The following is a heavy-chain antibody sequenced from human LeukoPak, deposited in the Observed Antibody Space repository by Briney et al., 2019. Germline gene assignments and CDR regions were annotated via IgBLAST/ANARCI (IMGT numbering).Heavy chain of an antibody. CDR3: ASERGYFDWSNWFDP. Sequence: GASVKVSCKASGYTFTNYYMHWVRQAPGQGLEWMGIINPSGGSTSYAQKFQGRVTMTRDTSTSTVYMELSSLRSEDTAVYYCASERGYFDWSNWFDPWGQRTLVTVSS. D-gene: IGHD3-9*01. J-gene: IGHJ5*02. CDR2: INPSGGST. CDR1: GYTFTNYY. V-gene: IGHV1-46*01.